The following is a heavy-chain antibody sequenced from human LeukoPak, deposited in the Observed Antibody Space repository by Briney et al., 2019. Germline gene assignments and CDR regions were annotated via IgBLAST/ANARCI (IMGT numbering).Heavy chain of an antibody. D-gene: IGHD6-19*01. CDR2: INPNRGGT. V-gene: IGHV1-2*02. Sequence: ASVKVSCKASGGTFNIYAITWVRQAPGQGLEWMGWINPNRGGTNYAQKFQGRVTMTRDTSISTAYMEVSRLRSDDTAVYYCARWETVAGKGSFDYWGQGKLVTVSS. CDR3: ARWETVAGKGSFDY. CDR1: GGTFNIYA. J-gene: IGHJ4*02.